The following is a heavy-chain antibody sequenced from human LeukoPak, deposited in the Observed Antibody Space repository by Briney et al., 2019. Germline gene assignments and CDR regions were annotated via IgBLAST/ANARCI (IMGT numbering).Heavy chain of an antibody. CDR3: AKGLIRAAAGTGYFDY. CDR1: GFTFSSYA. D-gene: IGHD6-13*01. CDR2: ISGSGGST. V-gene: IGHV3-23*01. J-gene: IGHJ4*02. Sequence: GGSLRLSCAASGFTFSSYAMSWVRQAPGKGLEWVSAISGSGGSTYYADSVKGRFTISRDNSKNTLYLQTNSLRAEDTAVYYCAKGLIRAAAGTGYFDYWGQGTLVTVSS.